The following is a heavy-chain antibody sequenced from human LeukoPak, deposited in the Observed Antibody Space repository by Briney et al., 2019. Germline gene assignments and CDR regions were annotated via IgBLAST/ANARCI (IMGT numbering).Heavy chain of an antibody. CDR2: IIPIFGTA. V-gene: IGHV1-69*13. CDR1: GYTFTDYY. D-gene: IGHD5-24*01. CDR3: ARVIGPRWLQLHY. J-gene: IGHJ4*02. Sequence: SVKVSCKASGYTFTDYYLHWVRQAPGQGLEWMGGIIPIFGTANYAQKFQGRVTITADESTSTAYMELSSLRSEDTAVYYCARVIGPRWLQLHYWGQGTLVTVSS.